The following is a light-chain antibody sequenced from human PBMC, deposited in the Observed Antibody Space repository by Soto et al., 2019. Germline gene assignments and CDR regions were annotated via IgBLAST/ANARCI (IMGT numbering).Light chain of an antibody. CDR3: SSYAGSNREV. CDR2: EVS. J-gene: IGLJ1*01. CDR1: SSDVGGYNY. Sequence: QSVLTQPPSASGSPGQSVTISCTGTSSDVGGYNYVSWYQHHTGKAPKFLIYEVSKRPSGVPDRFSGSKSGNTASLTVSGLQAEDEADYYCSSYAGSNREVFGTGTKVTVL. V-gene: IGLV2-8*01.